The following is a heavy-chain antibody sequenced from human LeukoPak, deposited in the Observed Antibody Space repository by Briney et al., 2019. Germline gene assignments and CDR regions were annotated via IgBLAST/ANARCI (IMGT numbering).Heavy chain of an antibody. V-gene: IGHV4-30-2*01. CDR3: ARVDSSGYDAFDI. D-gene: IGHD3-22*01. CDR1: GGSISSGGYS. Sequence: SQTLSLTCAVSGGSISSGGYSWSWIRQPPGKGLEWIGYIYHSGSTYYNPSLKGRVTISVDRSKNQFSLKLSSVTAADTAVYYCARVDSSGYDAFDIWGQGTMVTVSS. J-gene: IGHJ3*02. CDR2: IYHSGST.